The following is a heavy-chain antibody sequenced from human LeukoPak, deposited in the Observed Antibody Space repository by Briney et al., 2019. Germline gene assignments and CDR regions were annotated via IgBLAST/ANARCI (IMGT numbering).Heavy chain of an antibody. D-gene: IGHD4-17*01. CDR3: ARESGAPPLRGLDI. Sequence: GGSLRLSCAASGFTFSNHNMNWVRQAPGKGLGWVSYISISSSIIYYADSVKGRFTISRDNAKNSLYLQMNSLRDEDTAVYYCARESGAPPLRGLDIWGQGTMVTVSS. CDR1: GFTFSNHN. J-gene: IGHJ3*02. CDR2: ISISSSII. V-gene: IGHV3-48*02.